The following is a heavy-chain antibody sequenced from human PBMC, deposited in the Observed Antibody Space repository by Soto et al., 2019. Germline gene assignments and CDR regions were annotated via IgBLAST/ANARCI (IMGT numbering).Heavy chain of an antibody. Sequence: QVQLVQSGAEVKKPGASVKVSCKASGYTFTSYAMHWVRQAPGQRLEWMGWINAGNGNTKYSQKFQGRVTITRDTSASTAYMELSSLRSEDTAVYYCPRPTYYYGSGSFTFDYCGQGTLVTVSS. J-gene: IGHJ4*02. CDR3: PRPTYYYGSGSFTFDY. D-gene: IGHD3-10*01. CDR2: INAGNGNT. CDR1: GYTFTSYA. V-gene: IGHV1-3*01.